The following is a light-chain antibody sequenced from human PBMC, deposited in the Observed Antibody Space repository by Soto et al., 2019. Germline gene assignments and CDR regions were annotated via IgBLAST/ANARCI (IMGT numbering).Light chain of an antibody. CDR2: DTS. Sequence: QAVVTQEPSLTESPGGTVTLTCGSSTGAVTSGHYPYWFQQKPGQAPRTLIYDTSNKHSWTPARFSGSLLGGKAALTLSGAQTEDEAEYYCLLCYSGARLWVFGGGTKLTVL. CDR1: TGAVTSGHY. V-gene: IGLV7-46*01. CDR3: LLCYSGARLWV. J-gene: IGLJ3*02.